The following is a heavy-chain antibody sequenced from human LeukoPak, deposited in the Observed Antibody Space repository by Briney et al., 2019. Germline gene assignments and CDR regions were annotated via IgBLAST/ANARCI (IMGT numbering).Heavy chain of an antibody. Sequence: PGGSLRLSCAASGFTFSDYYMSWVRQAPGKGLEWVSAISGSGDSTYYADSVKGRFTISRDNSKNTLYLQMNSLRAEDTAVYYCAKDTVGGVAPGAFDIWGQGTMVTVSS. J-gene: IGHJ3*02. CDR3: AKDTVGGVAPGAFDI. V-gene: IGHV3-23*01. CDR2: ISGSGDST. D-gene: IGHD3-10*01. CDR1: GFTFSDYY.